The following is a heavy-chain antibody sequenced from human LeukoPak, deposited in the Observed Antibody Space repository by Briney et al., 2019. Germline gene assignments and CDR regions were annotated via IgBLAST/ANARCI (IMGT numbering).Heavy chain of an antibody. CDR3: ARDDFNDVGYFDY. J-gene: IGHJ4*02. Sequence: GGSLRLSCTVSGFTVSSDSMSWVRQAPGKGLEWVSFIYSGGSTHYSDSVKGRFTISRDNSKNTRYLQMNSLRAEDTGVYFCARDDFNDVGYFDYWGQGTQVTVSS. CDR1: GFTVSSDS. V-gene: IGHV3-53*01. D-gene: IGHD1-1*01. CDR2: IYSGGST.